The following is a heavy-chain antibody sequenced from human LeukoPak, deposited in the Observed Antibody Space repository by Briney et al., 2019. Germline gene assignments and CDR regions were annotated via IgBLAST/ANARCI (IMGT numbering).Heavy chain of an antibody. CDR3: AKDIEAGTAGFSFDY. CDR1: GFTFSTYW. CDR2: ITANCDST. Sequence: PGGSLRLSCAASGFTFSTYWMHWARQAPGKGLERVSLITANCDSTYYADSVKGRFTISRDNSKNSLSLQMNSLRTEDTALYYCAKDIEAGTAGFSFDYWGQGTLVAVSS. V-gene: IGHV3-43*02. D-gene: IGHD2-21*02. J-gene: IGHJ4*02.